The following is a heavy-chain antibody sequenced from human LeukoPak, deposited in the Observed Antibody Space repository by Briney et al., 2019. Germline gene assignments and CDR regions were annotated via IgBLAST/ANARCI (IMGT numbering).Heavy chain of an antibody. CDR3: ARHLSSITSCPNY. Sequence: GESLKVSCKGSGYSFASYWIAWVRQMPGKGLEWMGGIYPGNSDITYSPSFQGQVTISADKSVSTAYLHWSSLKASDTAIYYCARHLSSITSCPNYWGQGTLVTVSS. J-gene: IGHJ4*02. CDR2: IYPGNSDI. D-gene: IGHD2-2*01. CDR1: GYSFASYW. V-gene: IGHV5-51*01.